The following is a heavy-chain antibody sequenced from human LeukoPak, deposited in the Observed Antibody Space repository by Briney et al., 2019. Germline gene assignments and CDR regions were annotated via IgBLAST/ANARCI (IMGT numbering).Heavy chain of an antibody. J-gene: IGHJ4*02. V-gene: IGHV1-18*01. CDR3: ARGGGIWFGESLGYYFDY. CDR2: ISAYNGNT. D-gene: IGHD3-10*01. Sequence: ASVKVSCKASGYTFTSYGISWVRQAPGQGLEWMGWISAYNGNTNYAQKLQGRVTMTTDTSTSTAYMELRSLRSDDTAVYYCARGGGIWFGESLGYYFDYWGQGTLVTVSS. CDR1: GYTFTSYG.